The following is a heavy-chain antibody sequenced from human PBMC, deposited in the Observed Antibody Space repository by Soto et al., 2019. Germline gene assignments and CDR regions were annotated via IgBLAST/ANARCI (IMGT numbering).Heavy chain of an antibody. CDR1: GYTFTSYG. CDR3: ARFPSDYGDYGTGPDY. J-gene: IGHJ4*02. D-gene: IGHD4-17*01. Sequence: GASVKVSCKASGYTFTSYGISWVRQAPGQGLEWMGWISAYNGNTNYAQKLQGRVTMTTDTSTSTAYMELRSLRSDDTAVYYCARFPSDYGDYGTGPDYWGQGTLVTVSS. CDR2: ISAYNGNT. V-gene: IGHV1-18*01.